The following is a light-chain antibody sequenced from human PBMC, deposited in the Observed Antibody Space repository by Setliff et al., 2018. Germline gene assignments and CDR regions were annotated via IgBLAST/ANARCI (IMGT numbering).Light chain of an antibody. CDR3: HSYTSEGSDAL. CDR2: EVT. V-gene: IGLV2-14*01. CDR1: NRDVGGYNY. J-gene: IGLJ2*01. Sequence: QSVLTQPAAVSGSPGQSITIPCAGTNRDVGGYNYVSWYQQHPEKAPKLIIHEVTKRPSGVSDRFSGSKSGNTASLTISGLQAEDEANYYCHSYTSEGSDALFGGGTKFTVL.